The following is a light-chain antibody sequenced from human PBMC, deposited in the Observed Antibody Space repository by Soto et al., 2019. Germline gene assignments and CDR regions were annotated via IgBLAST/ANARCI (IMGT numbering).Light chain of an antibody. CDR2: EVT. Sequence: QSVLTQPASVSGSPGQSISISCTGSSSDVGGYNHVSWYQQHPGKAPKLIIYEVTDRPSGVSNRFSGSKSGNTASLTISGLQAEDEADYYCSSFTSTSTRLFGSGTKLTVL. CDR3: SSFTSTSTRL. J-gene: IGLJ1*01. V-gene: IGLV2-14*01. CDR1: SSDVGGYNH.